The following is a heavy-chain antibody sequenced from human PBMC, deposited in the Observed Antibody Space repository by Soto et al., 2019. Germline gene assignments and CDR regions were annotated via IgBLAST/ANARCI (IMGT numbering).Heavy chain of an antibody. V-gene: IGHV1-69*01. CDR3: ARVGVPQTTVTTFFDY. D-gene: IGHD4-17*01. J-gene: IGHJ4*02. CDR2: IIPIFGTA. Sequence: QVQLVQSGAEVKKPGSSVKVSCKASGGTFSSYAISWVRQAPGQGLEWMGGIIPIFGTANYAQKFQGRVMITADESTSTAYMELSSLRSEDTAVYYCARVGVPQTTVTTFFDYWGQGTLVTVSS. CDR1: GGTFSSYA.